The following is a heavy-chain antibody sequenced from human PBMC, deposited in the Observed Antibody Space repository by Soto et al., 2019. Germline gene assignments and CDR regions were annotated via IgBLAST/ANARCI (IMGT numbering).Heavy chain of an antibody. Sequence: SETLSLTCAVYGGSFSGYYWSWIRQPPGKGLEWIGEINHSGSTNYNPSLKSRVTISVDTSKNKFSLKLSSVTAADTAVYYCARDVVVSDAGGCYCYYLDVWGKGTTLTVSS. J-gene: IGHJ6*03. CDR2: INHSGST. CDR1: GGSFSGYY. CDR3: ARDVVVSDAGGCYCYYLDV. V-gene: IGHV4-34*01. D-gene: IGHD2-15*01.